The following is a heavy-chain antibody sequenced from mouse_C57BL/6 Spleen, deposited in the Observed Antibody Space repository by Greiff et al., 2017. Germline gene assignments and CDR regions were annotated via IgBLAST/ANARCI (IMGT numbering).Heavy chain of an antibody. V-gene: IGHV1-18*01. D-gene: IGHD1-1*01. CDR2: INPNNGGT. CDR3: ARMGNYYGSSLYFDY. J-gene: IGHJ2*01. CDR1: GYTFTDYN. Sequence: EVQLQQSGPELVKPGASVRIPCKASGYTFTDYNMDWVKQSHGKRLEWIGDINPNNGGTIYNQKFKGKATLTVDKSSSTAYMELRSLTSEDTAVYYCARMGNYYGSSLYFDYWGQGTTLTVSS.